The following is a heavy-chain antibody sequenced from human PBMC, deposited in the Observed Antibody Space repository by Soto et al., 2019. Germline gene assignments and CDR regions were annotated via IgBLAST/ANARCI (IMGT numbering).Heavy chain of an antibody. CDR3: YARAQNLRASSNYDY. V-gene: IGHV3-15*07. CDR1: GFTFSNAW. CDR2: IKSKTDGGTT. J-gene: IGHJ4*02. Sequence: PGGSLRLSCAASGFTFSNAWMNWVRQAPGKGLEWVGRIKSKTDGGTTDYAAPVKGRFTISRDDSKNTLYLQMNSLKTEDTAVYYCYARAQNLRASSNYDYWGQGTLVTVSS. D-gene: IGHD4-4*01.